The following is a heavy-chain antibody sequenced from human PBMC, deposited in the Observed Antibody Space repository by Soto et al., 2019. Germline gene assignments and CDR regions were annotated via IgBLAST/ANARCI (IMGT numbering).Heavy chain of an antibody. Sequence: EVQLVESGGGLVQPGRSLRLSCAASGFTFDDYGMHWVRQAPGKGLEWVSGISWNSGTIGYADSVKGRFTISRDNAQNSLYLQMNSLRAEDTALYYCAKDLTGYCSVGTCPFHYWCQGTLVTVSS. CDR3: AKDLTGYCSVGTCPFHY. V-gene: IGHV3-9*01. D-gene: IGHD2-15*01. CDR1: GFTFDDYG. CDR2: ISWNSGTI. J-gene: IGHJ4*02.